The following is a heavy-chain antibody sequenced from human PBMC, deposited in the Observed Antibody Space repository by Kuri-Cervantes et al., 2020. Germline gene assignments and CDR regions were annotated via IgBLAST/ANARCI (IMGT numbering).Heavy chain of an antibody. CDR3: AVDSGWSFSGWFDP. J-gene: IGHJ5*02. CDR2: INPNSGGT. Sequence: ASVKVSCKASGYTFTSYYMHWVRQAPGQGLEWMGWINPNSGGTNYAQKFQGRVTMTRDTSISTAYMELSRLRSDDTAVYYCAVDSGWSFSGWFDPWGQGTLVTVSS. D-gene: IGHD6-19*01. V-gene: IGHV1-2*02. CDR1: GYTFTSYY.